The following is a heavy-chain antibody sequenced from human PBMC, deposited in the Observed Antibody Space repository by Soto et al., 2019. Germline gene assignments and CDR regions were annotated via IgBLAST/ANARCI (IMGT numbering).Heavy chain of an antibody. D-gene: IGHD6-13*01. CDR1: GFSFSTSAVG. J-gene: IGHJ4*02. CDR2: IYWHDDK. Sequence: QITLKESGPTLVKPTQTLTLTCTFSGFSFSTSAVGVGWIRQPPGEALEWLAHIYWHDDKRYSPFLKSRRTINKETSRNQVVVTMTNMDPVDTATYYCAHVYWAASGTRYYFDYWGQGTLVTVSS. CDR3: AHVYWAASGTRYYFDY. V-gene: IGHV2-5*01.